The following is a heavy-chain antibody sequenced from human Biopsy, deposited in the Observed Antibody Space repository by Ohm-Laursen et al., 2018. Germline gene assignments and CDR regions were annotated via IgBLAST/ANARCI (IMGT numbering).Heavy chain of an antibody. D-gene: IGHD4-11*01. CDR2: IKRDGTTT. J-gene: IGHJ4*02. Sequence: SLRLSCAASGSSFSIYYMHWVRKAPGKGLIWVSRIKRDGTTTDYSESVKGRFTITRDNAKNTLYLQMNILRAEDTAVYYCARGGFFAYSTFDYWGQGALVTVSS. V-gene: IGHV3-74*01. CDR3: ARGGFFAYSTFDY. CDR1: GSSFSIYY.